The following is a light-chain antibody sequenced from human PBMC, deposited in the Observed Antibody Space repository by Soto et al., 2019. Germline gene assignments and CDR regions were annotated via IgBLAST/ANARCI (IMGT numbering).Light chain of an antibody. J-gene: IGKJ1*01. V-gene: IGKV3-11*01. Sequence: EIVLTQSPATLSLSPGERATLSCRASQSVSSYLAWYQQKPGQAPRLLIYDASNRATGIPARFSGSGSGTDFTLTISSLEPEDFVVYYCQQLWTFGQGTKVEIK. CDR2: DAS. CDR3: QQLWT. CDR1: QSVSSY.